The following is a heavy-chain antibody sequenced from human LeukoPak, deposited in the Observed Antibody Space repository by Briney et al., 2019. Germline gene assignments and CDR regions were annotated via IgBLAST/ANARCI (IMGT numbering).Heavy chain of an antibody. D-gene: IGHD3-22*01. CDR3: ARDLIVVARNNWFDP. CDR2: IYYSGST. Sequence: SETLSLTCTVSGGSISSSSYYWGWIRQPPGKGLEWIGSIYYSGSTYYNPSLKSRVTISVDTSKNQFSLKLSSVTAADTAVYYCARDLIVVARNNWFDPWGQGTLVTVSS. V-gene: IGHV4-39*07. CDR1: GGSISSSSYY. J-gene: IGHJ5*02.